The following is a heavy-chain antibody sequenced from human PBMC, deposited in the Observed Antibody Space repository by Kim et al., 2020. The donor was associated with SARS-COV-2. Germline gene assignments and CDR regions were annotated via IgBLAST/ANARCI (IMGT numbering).Heavy chain of an antibody. Sequence: NHNPSLKSRVTISVDTSKNQFSLKLSSVTAADTAVYYCASFDYYDSSGYYWGQGTLVTVSS. J-gene: IGHJ4*02. V-gene: IGHV4-34*01. D-gene: IGHD3-22*01. CDR3: ASFDYYDSSGYY.